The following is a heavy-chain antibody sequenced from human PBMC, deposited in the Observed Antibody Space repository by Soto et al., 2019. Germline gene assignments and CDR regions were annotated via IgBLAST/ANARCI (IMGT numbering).Heavy chain of an antibody. J-gene: IGHJ4*02. D-gene: IGHD3-22*01. Sequence: SVKVSCKASGYTFTGYYMHWVRQAPGQGLEWMGWINPNSGGTNYAQKFQGRVTMTRDTSISTAYMELSRLRSDDTAVYYCARDVVRSGYMWVRGYYFDYWGQGTLVTVS. V-gene: IGHV1-2*02. CDR2: INPNSGGT. CDR3: ARDVVRSGYMWVRGYYFDY. CDR1: GYTFTGYY.